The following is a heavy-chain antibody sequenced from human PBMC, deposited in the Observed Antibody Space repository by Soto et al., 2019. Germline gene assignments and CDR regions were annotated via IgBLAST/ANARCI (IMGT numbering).Heavy chain of an antibody. J-gene: IGHJ3*02. CDR1: GFTFSSYA. Sequence: EVQLVESGGGLVQPGGSLRLSCAASGFTFSSYAMHWVRQAPGKGLEYVSAISSNGGSTYYANCVKGRFTISRKNYKNTLSLQMGSLRAEDMAVYYCARNYGGNSYAFDIWGQGTMVTVSS. D-gene: IGHD2-21*02. CDR2: ISSNGGST. CDR3: ARNYGGNSYAFDI. V-gene: IGHV3-64*01.